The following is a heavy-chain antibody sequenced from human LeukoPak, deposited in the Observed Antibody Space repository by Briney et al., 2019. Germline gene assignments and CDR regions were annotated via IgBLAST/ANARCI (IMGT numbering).Heavy chain of an antibody. CDR3: ARDKSRSSSEVLDY. V-gene: IGHV3-30*02. D-gene: IGHD6-25*01. CDR1: GFTFSTYG. J-gene: IGHJ4*02. Sequence: GGSLRLSCAASGFTFSTYGMHWVRQAPGKGLEWVTFIRYDGSNKYYADSVKGRFTISRDNSKNTLYLQMNSLRAEDTAVYYCARDKSRSSSEVLDYWGQGTLVTVSS. CDR2: IRYDGSNK.